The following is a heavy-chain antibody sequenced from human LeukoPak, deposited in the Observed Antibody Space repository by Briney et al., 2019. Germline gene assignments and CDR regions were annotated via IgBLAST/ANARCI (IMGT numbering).Heavy chain of an antibody. CDR1: GYIFTTYW. CDR2: IYPDDSDT. Sequence: HGESLKISCKASGYIFTTYWIGWVRQMPGKGLEWMGIIYPDDSDTRYSPSFQGQVTISADKSISTAYLQWSSLKASDTAMYYCASLIYGGNSALNWGQGTLVTVSS. J-gene: IGHJ4*02. D-gene: IGHD4-23*01. CDR3: ASLIYGGNSALN. V-gene: IGHV5-51*01.